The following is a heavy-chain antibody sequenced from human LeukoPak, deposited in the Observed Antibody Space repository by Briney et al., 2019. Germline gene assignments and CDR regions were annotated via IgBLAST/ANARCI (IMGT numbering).Heavy chain of an antibody. CDR1: GFTFSSYW. D-gene: IGHD4-17*01. Sequence: WGSLRLSCAASGFTFSSYWMTRVRQAPGKGLEWVANIKQDGSEKYYVDSVKGRFTISRDNAKNSLYLQMNSLRAEDTAVYYCAKYDYGDYQFDYWGQGTLVTVSS. CDR3: AKYDYGDYQFDY. CDR2: IKQDGSEK. J-gene: IGHJ4*02. V-gene: IGHV3-7*01.